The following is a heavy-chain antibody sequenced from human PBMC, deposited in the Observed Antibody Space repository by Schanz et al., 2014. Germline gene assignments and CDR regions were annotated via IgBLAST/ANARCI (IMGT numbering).Heavy chain of an antibody. J-gene: IGHJ4*02. Sequence: EVQLVESGGGLVQPGESLRLSCAASGFTFSSYWMHWVRQAPGKGLVWVSRINSDGSSTSYADSVKGRFTISRDNAKNTLYLQMNSLRAEDTAVYYCVISSIRRDLDYWGQGTLVTVSS. V-gene: IGHV3-74*01. CDR3: VISSIRRDLDY. CDR1: GFTFSSYW. CDR2: INSDGSST. D-gene: IGHD3-3*02.